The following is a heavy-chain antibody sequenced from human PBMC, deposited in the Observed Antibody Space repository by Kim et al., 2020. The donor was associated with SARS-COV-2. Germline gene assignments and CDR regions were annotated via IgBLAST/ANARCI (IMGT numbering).Heavy chain of an antibody. J-gene: IGHJ4*02. CDR2: ISGSGGST. V-gene: IGHV3-23*01. Sequence: GGSLRLSCAASGFTFSSYAMSWVRQAPGKGLEWVSAISGSGGSTYYADSVKGRFTISRDNSKNTLYLQMNSLRAEDTAVYYCAKPAYYYDSSGYYYPFDYWGQGTLVTVSS. CDR1: GFTFSSYA. CDR3: AKPAYYYDSSGYYYPFDY. D-gene: IGHD3-22*01.